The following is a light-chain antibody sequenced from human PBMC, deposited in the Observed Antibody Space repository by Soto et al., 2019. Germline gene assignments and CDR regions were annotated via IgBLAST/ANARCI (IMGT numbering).Light chain of an antibody. V-gene: IGLV2-14*01. J-gene: IGLJ1*01. CDR1: SSDVGGYNY. CDR2: DVS. CDR3: GSYTSSSPYYV. Sequence: QSALTQPASVSGSPGQSITISCTGTSSDVGGYNYVSWYQQHPGKAPKLMIYDVSNRPSGVSNRFSGSKSGNTASLTISGLQAEDEADYYCGSYTSSSPYYVFGTGTKLTVL.